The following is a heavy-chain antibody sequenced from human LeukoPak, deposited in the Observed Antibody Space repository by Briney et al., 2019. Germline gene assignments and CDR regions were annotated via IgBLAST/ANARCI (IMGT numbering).Heavy chain of an antibody. CDR3: ARGWGEKGYCRGGTCNNPQFDY. CDR1: GFIFSDYW. J-gene: IGHJ4*02. Sequence: QPGGSLRLSCGASGFIFSDYWMTWVRQAPGKGLEWVANIKEDGREKYYVDSVKGRFTLSKDNAKNSVYLQMNSLGAEDTAVYYCARGWGEKGYCRGGTCNNPQFDYWGQGILVTVSS. V-gene: IGHV3-7*01. D-gene: IGHD2-15*01. CDR2: IKEDGREK.